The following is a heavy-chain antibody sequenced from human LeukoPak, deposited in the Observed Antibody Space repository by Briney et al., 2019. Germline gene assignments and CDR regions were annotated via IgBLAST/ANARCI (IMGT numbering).Heavy chain of an antibody. CDR3: ARVPGD. CDR1: GGSISSGSYY. CDR2: IYPSGST. Sequence: SETLSVTCTVSGGSISSGSYYWSWIRQPAGKGLEWLGRIYPSGSTNYNPSLKSRVTISVHTSKNQFSLKLTSVTAADTAVYYCARVPGDWGQGNPVSVSS. J-gene: IGHJ4*02. D-gene: IGHD3-10*01. V-gene: IGHV4-61*02.